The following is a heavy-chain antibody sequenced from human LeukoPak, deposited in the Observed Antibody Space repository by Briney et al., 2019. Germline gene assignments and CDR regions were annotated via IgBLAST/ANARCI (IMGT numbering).Heavy chain of an antibody. V-gene: IGHV4-34*01. CDR1: GGSFSGYY. Sequence: PSETLSLTCAVYGGSFSGYYWSWIRQPPGKGLEWIGEINHSGSTNYNPSLKSRVTISVDTSKNQFSLRLRSVTAADTAVYYCARGCPRFSSGCQGGDYWGQGTLVTVSS. D-gene: IGHD6-19*01. J-gene: IGHJ4*02. CDR3: ARGCPRFSSGCQGGDY. CDR2: INHSGST.